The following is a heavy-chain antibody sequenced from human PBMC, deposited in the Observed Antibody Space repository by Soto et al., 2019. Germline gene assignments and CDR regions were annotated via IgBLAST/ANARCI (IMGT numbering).Heavy chain of an antibody. D-gene: IGHD3-10*01. CDR1: GGSFSGYY. CDR3: ARDGPYYYGSGKPRPDFDY. J-gene: IGHJ4*02. Sequence: QVQLQQWGAGLLKPSETLSLTCAVYGGSFSGYYWSWIRQPPGKGLEWSGEINHSGSTNYNPSLKSRVTISVDTSKNQFSLKLSSVTAADTAVYYCARDGPYYYGSGKPRPDFDYWGQGTLVTVSS. CDR2: INHSGST. V-gene: IGHV4-34*01.